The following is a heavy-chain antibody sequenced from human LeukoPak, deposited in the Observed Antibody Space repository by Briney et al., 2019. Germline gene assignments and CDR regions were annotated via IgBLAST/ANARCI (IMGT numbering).Heavy chain of an antibody. Sequence: SVKVSCKASGGTFSSYAISWVRQAPGQGLEWMGGIIPIFGTANYAQKFQGRVTITADESTSTAYMELSSLRSEDTAVYYCASHFNPAGYYYYYYMDVWGKGTTVTVSS. CDR3: ASHFNPAGYYYYYYMDV. J-gene: IGHJ6*03. V-gene: IGHV1-69*01. D-gene: IGHD3-3*02. CDR1: GGTFSSYA. CDR2: IIPIFGTA.